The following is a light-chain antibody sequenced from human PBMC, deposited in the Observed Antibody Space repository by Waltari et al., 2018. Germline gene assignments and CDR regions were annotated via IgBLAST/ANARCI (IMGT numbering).Light chain of an antibody. V-gene: IGKV4-1*01. J-gene: IGKJ2*03. CDR3: QQYYSIPRS. CDR1: QSVLFSSNNENY. Sequence: DIVMTQSPDSLAVSLGERATINCKYSQSVLFSSNNENYLAWYQQKPGQPPKLLIYWASTRESGVPDRFSGSGSGTDFTLTISSLQVEDVAVYYCQQYYSIPRSFGQGTKLEIK. CDR2: WAS.